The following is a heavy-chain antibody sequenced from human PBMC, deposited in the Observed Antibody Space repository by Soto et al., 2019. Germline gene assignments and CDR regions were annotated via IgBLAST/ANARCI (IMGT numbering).Heavy chain of an antibody. CDR3: VSVEGTPTVTGDYYYYATDA. J-gene: IGHJ6*02. D-gene: IGHD4-17*01. V-gene: IGHV4-59*12. CDR1: RGTITNYY. Sequence: PSETLSLTCTVSRGTITNYYWSWIRLGPRKGLEWLGDIFDGGNANYNTSLKSRVSFSLDKTQTQLSLKLTSVTGADTAIYYCVSVEGTPTVTGDYYYYATDAWGQGTAVTVSS. CDR2: IFDGGNA.